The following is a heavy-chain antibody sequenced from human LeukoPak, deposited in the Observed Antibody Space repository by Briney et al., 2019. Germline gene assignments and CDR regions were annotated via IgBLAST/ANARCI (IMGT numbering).Heavy chain of an antibody. J-gene: IGHJ4*02. CDR3: AKDRSLDGGNSNGYFDS. CDR1: GFTFSSYA. CDR2: ISGSAGST. D-gene: IGHD4-23*01. V-gene: IGHV3-23*01. Sequence: GGSLRLSCVASGFTFSSYAMHWVRQAPGKGLEWVSIISGSAGSTYYADSVKGRFTISRDNSKNTLFLQMNSLRAEDTAVYYCAKDRSLDGGNSNGYFDSWGQGTLVTVSS.